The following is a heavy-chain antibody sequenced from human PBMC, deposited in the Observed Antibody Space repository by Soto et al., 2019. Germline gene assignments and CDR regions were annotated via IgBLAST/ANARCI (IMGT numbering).Heavy chain of an antibody. V-gene: IGHV4-30-4*01. Sequence: QVQLQESGPGLVKPSQTLSLTCTVSGGSISSGDYYWGWIRQPPGKGLEWIGYIYYSGRTYYNPSLTSRATISVDTSKTQFPLALRSVTAAYTAVYYCARVGRWLRFRFIESWFDPWGQGTLVSVSS. J-gene: IGHJ5*02. CDR3: ARVGRWLRFRFIESWFDP. D-gene: IGHD5-12*01. CDR2: IYYSGRT. CDR1: GGSISSGDYY.